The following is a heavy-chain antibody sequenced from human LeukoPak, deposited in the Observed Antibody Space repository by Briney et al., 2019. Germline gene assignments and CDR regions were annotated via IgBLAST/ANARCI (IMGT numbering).Heavy chain of an antibody. D-gene: IGHD5-24*01. V-gene: IGHV4-59*01. J-gene: IGHJ4*02. CDR2: IYYSGST. CDR3: ARGRDGYNSGELDY. CDR1: GGSISSYY. Sequence: KPSETLSLTCTVSGGSISSYYWSWIRQPPGKGLEWIGYIYYSGSTNYNPSLKSRVTISVDTSKNQFSLKLSSVTAEDTAVYYCARGRDGYNSGELDYWGQGTLVTVSS.